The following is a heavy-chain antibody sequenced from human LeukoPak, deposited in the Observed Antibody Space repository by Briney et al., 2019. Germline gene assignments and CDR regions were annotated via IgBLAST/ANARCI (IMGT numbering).Heavy chain of an antibody. CDR3: ARHSGYYYYYGMDV. V-gene: IGHV4-59*08. Sequence: SETLSLTCAVYGGSFSGYYWSWIRRPPGKGLEWIGYIYYSGSTNYNPSLKSRVTISVDTSKNQFFLKLSSVTAADTAVYYCARHSGYYYYYGMDVWGQGTTVTVSS. CDR2: IYYSGST. D-gene: IGHD7-27*01. CDR1: GGSFSGYY. J-gene: IGHJ6*02.